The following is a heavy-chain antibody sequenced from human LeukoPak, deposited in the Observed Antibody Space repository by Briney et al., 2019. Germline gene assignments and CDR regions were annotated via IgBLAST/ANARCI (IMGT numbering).Heavy chain of an antibody. CDR2: INPNSGGT. V-gene: IGHV1-2*02. D-gene: IGHD3-22*01. CDR3: AAVPYYYDSSGLDY. CDR1: GYTFTGYY. J-gene: IGHJ4*02. Sequence: GASVKVSCKVSGYTFTGYYTHCVWQAPGQGLEWMGWINPNSGGTNYAQKFQGRVTMTRDTSISTAYMELSRLRSDDTAVYYCAAVPYYYDSSGLDYWGQGTLVTVSS.